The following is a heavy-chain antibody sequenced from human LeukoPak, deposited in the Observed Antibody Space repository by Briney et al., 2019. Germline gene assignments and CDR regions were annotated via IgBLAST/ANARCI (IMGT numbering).Heavy chain of an antibody. CDR3: ARKTDSGGQGDY. V-gene: IGHV3-15*01. CDR2: IKSEVDGGTT. J-gene: IGHJ4*02. D-gene: IGHD3-22*01. CDR1: GFTFSHAW. Sequence: GGSLRLSCAVSGFTFSHAWMSWVRQAPGKGLEWVGRIKSEVDGGTTDYAAPVKGRFTIARDNSKNTLYLQMNSLRAEDTAVYYCARKTDSGGQGDYWGPGTLVTVSS.